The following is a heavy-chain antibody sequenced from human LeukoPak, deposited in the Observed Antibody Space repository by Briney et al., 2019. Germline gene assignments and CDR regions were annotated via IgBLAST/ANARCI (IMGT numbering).Heavy chain of an antibody. Sequence: GGSLRLSCAASGFTFSDYYMSWIRQAPGKGLEWVSYMSSSGSTIYYADSVKGRFTISRDDAKNSLYLQMNSLRVEDTAVYYCARTSGGYSYGPEGYFYYYYMDVWGKGTTVTVSS. V-gene: IGHV3-11*04. D-gene: IGHD5-18*01. CDR2: MSSSGSTI. CDR1: GFTFSDYY. CDR3: ARTSGGYSYGPEGYFYYYYMDV. J-gene: IGHJ6*03.